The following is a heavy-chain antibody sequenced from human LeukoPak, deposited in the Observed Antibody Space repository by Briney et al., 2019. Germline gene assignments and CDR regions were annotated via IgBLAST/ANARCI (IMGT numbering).Heavy chain of an antibody. CDR3: ARGASSGWSPGYYYYYMDV. CDR1: GVSISSYY. Sequence: SETLSLTCTVSGVSISSYYWSWIRQPPGKGLEWLGYIYYSGSTNYNPSLKSRVTISVDTSKNQFSLKLSSVTAADTAVYYCARGASSGWSPGYYYYYMDVWGKGTTVTISS. J-gene: IGHJ6*03. D-gene: IGHD6-19*01. V-gene: IGHV4-59*01. CDR2: IYYSGST.